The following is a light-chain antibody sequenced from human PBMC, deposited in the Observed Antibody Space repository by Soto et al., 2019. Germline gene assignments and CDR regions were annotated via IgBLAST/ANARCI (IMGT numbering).Light chain of an antibody. CDR1: QSVSNY. J-gene: IGKJ1*01. Sequence: EIVLTQSPATLSLSPGERAALSCRASQSVSNYFAWYQQKPGQAPRLLIYDASKRAAGIPDRFSGSGSGTDFTLTISSLQPEDFATYFCQQSYSRPRTFGQGTKVDIK. CDR3: QQSYSRPRT. CDR2: DAS. V-gene: IGKV3-11*01.